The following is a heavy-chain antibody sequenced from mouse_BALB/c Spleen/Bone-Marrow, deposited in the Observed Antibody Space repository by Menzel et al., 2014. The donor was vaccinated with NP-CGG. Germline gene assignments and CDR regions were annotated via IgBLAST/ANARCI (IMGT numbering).Heavy chain of an antibody. D-gene: IGHD4-1*01. J-gene: IGHJ1*01. CDR1: GFTFSTFG. CDR2: ISSGSTAI. V-gene: IGHV5-17*02. Sequence: EVHLVESGGGLAQPGGSRKLSCAASGFTFSTFGLHWVRQAPEKGLEWVAYISSGSTAIFYADTLKGRFTISRDNPENTLFLQMTSLRSEDTAMYYCARGGNWDDFDVWGAGTTVTVSS. CDR3: ARGGNWDDFDV.